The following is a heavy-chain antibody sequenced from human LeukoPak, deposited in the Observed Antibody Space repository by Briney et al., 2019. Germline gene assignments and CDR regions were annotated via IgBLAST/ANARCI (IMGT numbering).Heavy chain of an antibody. D-gene: IGHD3-10*01. J-gene: IGHJ6*03. CDR3: ASVRRGFGESSKYYAYYYMGV. CDR1: GYSISSGYY. V-gene: IGHV4-38-2*02. CDR2: IYPTGST. Sequence: PSETLSLTCTVSGYSISSGYYWGWIRQPPGKGLEWIGNIYPTGSTYYNPSLKSRVTISVDTSKNQFSLKLSSVTAADTAVYYCASVRRGFGESSKYYAYYYMGVWGKGTTVTISS.